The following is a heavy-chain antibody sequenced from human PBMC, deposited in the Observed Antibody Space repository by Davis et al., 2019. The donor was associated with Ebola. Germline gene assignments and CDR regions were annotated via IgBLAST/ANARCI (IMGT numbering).Heavy chain of an antibody. V-gene: IGHV4-34*01. J-gene: IGHJ4*02. CDR1: GGSFSGYY. CDR3: ARSRGYDYYVDF. CDR2: INHSGGT. Sequence: SQTPSLTFGVHGGSFSGYYWNWLRQSPGKGLEWIGQINHSGGTNYNPSLKSRVTLSLDTSDNQFSLMLNSVTAADSAVYFCARSRGYDYYVDFWGQGTLVTVSP. D-gene: IGHD5-12*01.